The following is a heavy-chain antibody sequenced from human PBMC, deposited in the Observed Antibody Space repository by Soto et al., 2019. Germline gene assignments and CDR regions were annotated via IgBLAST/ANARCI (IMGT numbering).Heavy chain of an antibody. Sequence: SKTLSLNCGFSGDSVSSNSAVWNWIRQSPSRGLEWLGRTYYRPKWYYEYAVSVKSRISINPDTSENHFSLQLTSVTPEDTAVYYCVKFGSGWTDEYWGQGTLVTVSS. CDR2: TYYRPKWYY. CDR1: GDSVSSNSAV. CDR3: VKFGSGWTDEY. J-gene: IGHJ4*02. V-gene: IGHV6-1*01. D-gene: IGHD6-19*01.